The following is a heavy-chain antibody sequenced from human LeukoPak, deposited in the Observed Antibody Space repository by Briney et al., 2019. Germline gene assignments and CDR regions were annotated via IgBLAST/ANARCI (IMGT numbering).Heavy chain of an antibody. D-gene: IGHD3-22*01. V-gene: IGHV3-66*01. CDR3: ARDTYYEYYFDY. CDR1: GFTVSSNY. J-gene: IGHJ4*02. Sequence: GGSLRLSCAASGFTVSSNYMSWVRQAPGKGLEWVSVIYGGGSTYYADSVKGRFTISRDNSKNTLYLQMNSLRAEDTAVYYCARDTYYEYYFDYWGQGTLVTVSS. CDR2: IYGGGST.